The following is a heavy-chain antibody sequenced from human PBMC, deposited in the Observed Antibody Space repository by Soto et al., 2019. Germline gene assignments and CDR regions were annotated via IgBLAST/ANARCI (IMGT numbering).Heavy chain of an antibody. V-gene: IGHV1-69*08. CDR2: IIPILGIA. Sequence: QVQLVQSGAEVKKPRSSVKVSCKASGGTFSSYTISWVRQAPGQGLEWMGRIIPILGIANYAQKFQGRVTITADKSTSTAYMELSSLRSEDTAVYYCAREVAVAGTVPDYWGQGTLVTVSS. CDR3: AREVAVAGTVPDY. CDR1: GGTFSSYT. D-gene: IGHD6-19*01. J-gene: IGHJ4*02.